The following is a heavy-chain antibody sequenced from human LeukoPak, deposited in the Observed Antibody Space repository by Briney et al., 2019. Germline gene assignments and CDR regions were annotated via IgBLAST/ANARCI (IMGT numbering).Heavy chain of an antibody. D-gene: IGHD5-12*01. CDR1: GFTFSSYA. CDR2: ISYDGSNK. J-gene: IGHJ4*02. CDR3: AREPIVATIIDY. Sequence: GRSLRLSCAASGFTFSSYAMHWVRQAPGKGLEWVAVISYDGSNKYYADSVKGRFTISRDNAKNSLYLQMNSLRAEDTAVYYCAREPIVATIIDYWGQGTLVTVSS. V-gene: IGHV3-30*04.